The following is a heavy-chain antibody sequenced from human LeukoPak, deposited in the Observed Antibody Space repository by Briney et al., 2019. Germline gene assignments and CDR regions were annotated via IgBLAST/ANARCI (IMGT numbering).Heavy chain of an antibody. CDR2: IDPNSGGT. Sequence: GASVKVSCKASGYTFTGYLMHWVRQAPGQGFEWMGWIDPNSGGTNYAQNFQGRVTMTRDTSISTAHMELSRLRSDDTAVYYCARVRVTGSYGLDLGHWGQGTLVTVSS. V-gene: IGHV1-2*02. CDR1: GYTFTGYL. J-gene: IGHJ4*02. CDR3: ARVRVTGSYGLDLGH. D-gene: IGHD1-26*01.